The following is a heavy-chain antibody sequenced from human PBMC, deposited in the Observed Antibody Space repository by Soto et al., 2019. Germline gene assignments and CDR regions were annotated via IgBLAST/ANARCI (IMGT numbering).Heavy chain of an antibody. Sequence: QVQLVESGGGVVQPGRSLRLSCAASGFTFSSYGMHWVRQAPGKGLEWVAVIWYDGSNKYYADSVKGRFTISRDNSKNTLYLQMNSLRAEDTAVYYCAIDPKYEKQLDLMDVWGQGTTVTVSS. CDR3: AIDPKYEKQLDLMDV. D-gene: IGHD6-6*01. CDR1: GFTFSSYG. V-gene: IGHV3-33*01. CDR2: IWYDGSNK. J-gene: IGHJ6*02.